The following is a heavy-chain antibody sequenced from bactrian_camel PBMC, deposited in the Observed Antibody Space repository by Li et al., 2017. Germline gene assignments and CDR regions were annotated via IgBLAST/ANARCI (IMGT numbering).Heavy chain of an antibody. J-gene: IGHJ4*01. D-gene: IGHD3*01. CDR2: ITTGGGAT. CDR3: AARPRCSSVTAFILSGGGRSEMGSAY. Sequence: VQLVESGGGSVQAGGSLRLSCVASAFTYCMGWFRQAPGKEREGIAAITTGGGATSYADSVKGRFTISQDNAAGTLDLLLDGLKPEDTAMYYCAARPRCSSVTAFILSGGGRSEMGSAYWGQGTQVTVS. CDR1: AFTYC. V-gene: IGHV3S31*01.